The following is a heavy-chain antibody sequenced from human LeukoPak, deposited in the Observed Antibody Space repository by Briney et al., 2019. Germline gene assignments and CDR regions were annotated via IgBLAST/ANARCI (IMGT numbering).Heavy chain of an antibody. CDR1: GGSISSGGYY. D-gene: IGHD3-10*01. Sequence: SETLSLTCTVSGGSISSGGYYWSWIRQHPGKGLEWIGYIYYSGSTYYNPSLKSRVTISVDTSKNQFSLKLSSVTAVDTAVYYCARDGSGSFGYWGQGTLVTVSS. CDR2: IYYSGST. J-gene: IGHJ4*02. V-gene: IGHV4-31*03. CDR3: ARDGSGSFGY.